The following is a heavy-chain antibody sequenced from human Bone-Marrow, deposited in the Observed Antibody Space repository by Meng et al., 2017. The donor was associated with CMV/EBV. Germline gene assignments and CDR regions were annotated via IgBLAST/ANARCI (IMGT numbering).Heavy chain of an antibody. J-gene: IGHJ4*02. CDR2: IFSGGSSS. V-gene: IGHV5-51*01. CDR1: GYNFPNFW. D-gene: IGHD6-19*01. CDR3: ARYREAVAGSSGAGYFDY. Sequence: GESLKISCKGSGYNFPNFWIGWVRQMPGKGLEWMGIIFSGGSSSEYSPSFQGQVTISADKSISTAYLQWSSLKASDTAIYYCARYREAVAGSSGAGYFDYWGQGKLVNVAS.